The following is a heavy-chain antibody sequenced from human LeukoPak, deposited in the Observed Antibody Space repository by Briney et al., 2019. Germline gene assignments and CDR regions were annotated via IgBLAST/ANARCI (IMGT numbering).Heavy chain of an antibody. Sequence: GRSLRLSCAASGFTFSSYGMHWVRQAPGKGLEWVAVIWCDGSNKYYADSVKGRFTISRDNSKNTLYLLMNSLRAEDTAVYYCARENFPPRSPYYYYGMDVWGQGTTVTVSS. J-gene: IGHJ6*02. CDR2: IWCDGSNK. CDR1: GFTFSSYG. CDR3: ARENFPPRSPYYYYGMDV. V-gene: IGHV3-33*01.